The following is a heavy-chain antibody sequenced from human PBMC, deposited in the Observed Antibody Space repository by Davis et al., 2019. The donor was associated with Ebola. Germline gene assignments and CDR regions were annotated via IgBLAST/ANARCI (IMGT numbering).Heavy chain of an antibody. CDR1: VITFSSYA. V-gene: IGHV3-23*01. CDR3: ARVYCGGDCYTDTYYYYYAMDV. Sequence: LSLTCADSVITFSSYAMTWVRQAPGKGLEWVSAISGSGGSTYYADSVKGRFTISRDNSKNTLYLQMNSLRAEDSAVYYCARVYCGGDCYTDTYYYYYAMDVWGRGTTVTVSS. CDR2: ISGSGGST. J-gene: IGHJ6*02. D-gene: IGHD2-21*02.